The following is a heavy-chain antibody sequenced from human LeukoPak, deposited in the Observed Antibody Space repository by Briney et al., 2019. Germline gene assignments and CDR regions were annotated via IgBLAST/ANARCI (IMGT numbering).Heavy chain of an antibody. V-gene: IGHV4-34*01. CDR2: INHSGST. Sequence: SETLSLTCAVYGGSFSGYYWSWIRQPPGKGLEWIGEINHSGSTNYNPSLKSRVTISIDTSKNQFSLKLSSVTAADTAVYYCARDRYYYGSGSYFFDYWGQGTLVTVSS. CDR1: GGSFSGYY. CDR3: ARDRYYYGSGSYFFDY. J-gene: IGHJ4*02. D-gene: IGHD3-10*01.